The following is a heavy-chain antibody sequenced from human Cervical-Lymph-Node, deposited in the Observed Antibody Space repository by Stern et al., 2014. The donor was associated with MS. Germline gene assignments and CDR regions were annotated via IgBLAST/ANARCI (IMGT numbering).Heavy chain of an antibody. Sequence: VQLEESGGGVVQPGRSLRFTFSSYGMHWVRQAPGKGLEWVAVIWDDGSNKYYADSVKGRFTISRDNSKNTLYLQMNSLRAEDTAVYYCARDCKLRYYYYGMDVWGQGTTVTVSS. V-gene: IGHV3-33*01. CDR2: IWDDGSNK. CDR3: ARDCKLRYYYYGMDV. CDR1: TFSSYG. D-gene: IGHD1-26*01. J-gene: IGHJ6*02.